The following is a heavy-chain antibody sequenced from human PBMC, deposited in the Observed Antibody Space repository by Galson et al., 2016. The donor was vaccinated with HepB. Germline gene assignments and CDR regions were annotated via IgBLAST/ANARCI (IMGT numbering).Heavy chain of an antibody. V-gene: IGHV3-53*01. Sequence: SLRLSCAASGFTVSSNCMSWVRQAPGKGLEWVSLIYSGGTTFYADSVKGRFTISRDNSKNTLYLQMNSLRAEDTAVYYCARGVLGTRGAFNIWGPGTMVTVSS. CDR3: ARGVLGTRGAFNI. CDR1: GFTVSSNC. J-gene: IGHJ3*02. D-gene: IGHD2-8*02. CDR2: IYSGGTT.